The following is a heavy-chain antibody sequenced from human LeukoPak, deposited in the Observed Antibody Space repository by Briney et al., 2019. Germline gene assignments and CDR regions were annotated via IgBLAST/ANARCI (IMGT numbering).Heavy chain of an antibody. J-gene: IGHJ3*02. CDR3: AKDLSTPSYYYDSSGYEPSDAFDI. CDR1: GFTFSSYG. Sequence: GRSLRLSCAASGFTFSSYGMHWVRQAPGKGLEWVAVISYDGSNKYYADSVKGRFTISRDNSKNTLYLQMNSLRAEDTAVYYCAKDLSTPSYYYDSSGYEPSDAFDIWGQGTMVTVSS. V-gene: IGHV3-30*18. D-gene: IGHD3-22*01. CDR2: ISYDGSNK.